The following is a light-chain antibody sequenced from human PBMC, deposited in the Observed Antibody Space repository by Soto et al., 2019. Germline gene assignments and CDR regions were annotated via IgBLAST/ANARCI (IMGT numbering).Light chain of an antibody. J-gene: IGKJ4*01. CDR2: DAS. CDR1: QSVSSY. Sequence: EIVLTQSPGTLSLSPGERATLSCRASQSVSSYLAWYQQKPGQAPRLLIYDASNRATGIPARFSGSGSGTDFTLTISSLEPEDFAVYYCQQRSNWPPLTFGGGTKGDIK. CDR3: QQRSNWPPLT. V-gene: IGKV3-11*01.